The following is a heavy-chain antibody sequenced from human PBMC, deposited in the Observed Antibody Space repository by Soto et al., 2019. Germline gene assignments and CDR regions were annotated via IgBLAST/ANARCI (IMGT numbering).Heavy chain of an antibody. D-gene: IGHD3-10*01. CDR2: INTHNGNT. Sequence: ASVKVSCKASGYTFTTYGISWVRQAPGQGLEWLGWINTHNGNTNYAQNLQGRVIMTADTSTSTAYMELRSLRSDDTAIYYCTREGSAPYYYYGRDAWGQGKTVTVSS. CDR3: TREGSAPYYYYGRDA. V-gene: IGHV1-18*01. J-gene: IGHJ6*02. CDR1: GYTFTTYG.